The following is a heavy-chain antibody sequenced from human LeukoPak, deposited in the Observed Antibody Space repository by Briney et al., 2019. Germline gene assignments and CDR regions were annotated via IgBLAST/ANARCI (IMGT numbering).Heavy chain of an antibody. Sequence: PSETLSLTCTVSGGSITSYYWSWIRQPPGKGLEWIGYIYYSGSTNYNPSLKSRLTISVDASKNQFSLKLSSVTATDTAVYYCATITTVPQGYLDSWGQGTLVTVSS. D-gene: IGHD3-10*01. CDR2: IYYSGST. CDR3: ATITTVPQGYLDS. J-gene: IGHJ4*02. CDR1: GGSITSYY. V-gene: IGHV4-59*08.